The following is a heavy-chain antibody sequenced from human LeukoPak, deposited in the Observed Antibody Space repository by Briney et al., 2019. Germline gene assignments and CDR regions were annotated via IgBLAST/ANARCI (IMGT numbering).Heavy chain of an antibody. CDR1: GYTFTGYY. Sequence: ASVNVSCKASGYTFTGYYMHWVRQAPGQGREWMGWINPNSGGTNYAQKFQGRVTMTRDTSISTAYMELSRLTSHDTAMSYCATFRDWLLGPGDYYYMDVWGKGTTVTVSS. D-gene: IGHD3/OR15-3a*01. V-gene: IGHV1-2*02. J-gene: IGHJ6*03. CDR2: INPNSGGT. CDR3: ATFRDWLLGPGDYYYMDV.